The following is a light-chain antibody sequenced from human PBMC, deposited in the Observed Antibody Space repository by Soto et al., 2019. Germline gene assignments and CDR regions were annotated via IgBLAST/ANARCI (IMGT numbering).Light chain of an antibody. Sequence: DIPMTPSPSSLSASVGDRVTITFRASQSISSYLNWYQQKPGKAPKLLIYAASSLQSGVPSRFSGSGSGTDFTLTISSLQPEDFATYYCQQSYSTPPTFGQGTKVDIK. CDR2: AAS. V-gene: IGKV1-39*01. CDR1: QSISSY. J-gene: IGKJ1*01. CDR3: QQSYSTPPT.